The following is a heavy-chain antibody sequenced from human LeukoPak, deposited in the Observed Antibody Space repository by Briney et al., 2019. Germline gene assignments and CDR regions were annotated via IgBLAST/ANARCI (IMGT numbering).Heavy chain of an antibody. V-gene: IGHV3-48*03. CDR3: ASNVDTAESY. J-gene: IGHJ4*02. D-gene: IGHD5-18*01. CDR2: ISSIGSTI. Sequence: GGSLRLSCAASGFTFSSYEMNWVRQAPGKGLEGVSYISSIGSTIYYADSVKGRFTISRDNAKNSLYLQMNSLRAEDTAVYYCASNVDTAESYWGQGTLVTVSS. CDR1: GFTFSSYE.